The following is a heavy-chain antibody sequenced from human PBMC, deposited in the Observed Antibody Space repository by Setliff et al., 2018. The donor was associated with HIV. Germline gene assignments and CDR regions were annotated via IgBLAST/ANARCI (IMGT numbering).Heavy chain of an antibody. D-gene: IGHD3-10*01. CDR2: ISHSGST. V-gene: IGHV4-38-2*02. CDR1: GDSITRGYY. CDR3: SRQGYLGSGNPIPFDY. Sequence: SETLSLTCTVSGDSITRGYYWGWIRQPPGKGLEWIGCISHSGSTYYNPSLKSRLILSIDTSADRFSLKLKSVAATDTVVYYCSRQGYLGSGNPIPFDYWGPGTLVTVSS. J-gene: IGHJ4*02.